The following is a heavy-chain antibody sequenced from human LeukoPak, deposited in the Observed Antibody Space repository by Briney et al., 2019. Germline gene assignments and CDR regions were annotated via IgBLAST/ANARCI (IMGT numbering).Heavy chain of an antibody. CDR1: GFTFTSSA. D-gene: IGHD3-3*01. V-gene: IGHV1-58*01. CDR2: IVVGSGNT. J-gene: IGHJ3*02. CDR3: AAVASQYYDFWSGYYTGAFDI. Sequence: EASVKVSCKASGFTFTSSAVQWVRQARGQRLEWIGWIVVGSGNTNYAQKFQERVTITRDMSTSTAYMELSSLRSEDTAVYYCAAVASQYYDFWSGYYTGAFDIWGQGTMVTVSS.